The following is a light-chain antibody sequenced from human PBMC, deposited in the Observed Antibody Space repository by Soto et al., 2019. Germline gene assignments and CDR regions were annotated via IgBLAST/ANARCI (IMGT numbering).Light chain of an antibody. J-gene: IGLJ1*01. V-gene: IGLV2-11*01. CDR1: SSDVDDYRY. CDR3: KSYAGSNTYV. Sequence: QSVLAQPRSVSGSPGQLLTISCTGTSSDVDDYRYVSWYQQYPGKAPKLVIYDGTKRPSGVPDRFSGSNSGSTASLTVSGLQAADEADYFCKSYAGSNTYVFGSGTKVTVL. CDR2: DGT.